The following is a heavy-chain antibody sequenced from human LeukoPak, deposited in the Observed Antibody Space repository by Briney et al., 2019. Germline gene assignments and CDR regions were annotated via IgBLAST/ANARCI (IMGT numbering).Heavy chain of an antibody. V-gene: IGHV1-69*05. Sequence: SVKVSCKASGGTFSSYAISWVRQAPGQGLECMGGIIPIFGTANYAQKFQGRVTITTDESTSTAYMELSSLRSEDAAVYYCSLVLGFLEWLFRGYYYMDVWGKGTTVTVSS. CDR1: GGTFSSYA. CDR2: IIPIFGTA. J-gene: IGHJ6*03. CDR3: SLVLGFLEWLFRGYYYMDV. D-gene: IGHD3-3*01.